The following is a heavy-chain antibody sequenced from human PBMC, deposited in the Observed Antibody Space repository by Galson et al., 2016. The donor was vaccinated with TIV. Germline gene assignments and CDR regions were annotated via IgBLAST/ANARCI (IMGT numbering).Heavy chain of an antibody. J-gene: IGHJ4*02. CDR3: VREVACGGAFSYFDY. CDR1: GFTFDDHG. D-gene: IGHD2-21*01. Sequence: SLRLSCAASGFTFDDHGMSWVRQGPGKGLEWVSSINWNGGATSYADSVEGRFTISRDNAKNFLYLQMNSLRAEGTAFYYCVREVACGGAFSYFDYWGQGNLVTVSS. V-gene: IGHV3-20*04. CDR2: INWNGGAT.